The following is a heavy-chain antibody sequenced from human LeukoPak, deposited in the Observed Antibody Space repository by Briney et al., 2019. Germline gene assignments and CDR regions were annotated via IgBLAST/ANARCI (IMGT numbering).Heavy chain of an antibody. V-gene: IGHV4-38-2*01. Sequence: SETLSLTCAVSGYSISSGYYWGWIQQPPGKGLEWIGSIYHSGSTYYNPSLKSRVTISVDTSKNQFSLKLSSVTAADTAVYYCATLRVAVAENWGQGTLVTVSS. CDR3: ATLRVAVAEN. J-gene: IGHJ4*02. D-gene: IGHD6-19*01. CDR2: IYHSGST. CDR1: GYSISSGYY.